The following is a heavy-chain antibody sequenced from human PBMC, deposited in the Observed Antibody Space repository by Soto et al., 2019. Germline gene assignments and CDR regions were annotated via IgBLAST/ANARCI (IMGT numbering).Heavy chain of an antibody. V-gene: IGHV4-30-2*01. CDR3: AKDSSSWPY. Sequence: SETLSLTCAVSGGSISSGGYSWSWMRQPPGKGLEWIGYIYHSGSTYYNPSLKSRVTISVDRSKNQFSLKLSSVTAADTAVYYCAKDSSSWPYWGQGTLVTVSS. CDR1: GGSISSGGYS. CDR2: IYHSGST. J-gene: IGHJ4*02. D-gene: IGHD2-2*01.